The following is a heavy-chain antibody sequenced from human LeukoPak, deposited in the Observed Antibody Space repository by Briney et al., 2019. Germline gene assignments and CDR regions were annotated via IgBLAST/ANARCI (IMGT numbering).Heavy chain of an antibody. CDR3: ARVSYYDSSGYYYDWFDP. D-gene: IGHD3-22*01. J-gene: IGHJ5*02. V-gene: IGHV1-69*05. CDR1: GGTFGSYA. Sequence: ASVKVSCKASGGTFGSYAISWVRQAPGQGLEWMGGIIPIFGTANYAQKFQGRVTITTDESTSTAYMELSSLRSEDTAVYYCARVSYYDSSGYYYDWFDPWGQGTLVTVSS. CDR2: IIPIFGTA.